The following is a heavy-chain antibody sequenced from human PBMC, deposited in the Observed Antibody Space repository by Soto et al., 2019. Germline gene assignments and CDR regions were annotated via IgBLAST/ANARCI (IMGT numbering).Heavy chain of an antibody. CDR2: INPNSGGT. V-gene: IGHV1-2*04. D-gene: IGHD3-3*01. Sequence: ASVKVSCKASGYTFTGYYMHWVRQAPVQGLEWMGWINPNSGGTNYAQQFQGWVTMTRDTSISTAYMELSRLRSDDTAVYYCARGVYDFWNGSNGWFGPWGQGNLVTVSS. J-gene: IGHJ5*02. CDR1: GYTFTGYY. CDR3: ARGVYDFWNGSNGWFGP.